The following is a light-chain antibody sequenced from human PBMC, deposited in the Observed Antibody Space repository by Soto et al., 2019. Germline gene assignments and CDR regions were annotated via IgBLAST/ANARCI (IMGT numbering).Light chain of an antibody. CDR3: QQYFSIPPT. V-gene: IGKV4-1*01. Sequence: DIVMTQSPDSLAVSLGERATINCKSSQTVLYSSNNKNYLAWYQQKPGQPPKLLIYWASTRGSGVPDRFSGSGSETDFTLTISSLQAEDVAVYYCQQYFSIPPTIGGGTKVDIK. J-gene: IGKJ4*01. CDR2: WAS. CDR1: QTVLYSSNNKNY.